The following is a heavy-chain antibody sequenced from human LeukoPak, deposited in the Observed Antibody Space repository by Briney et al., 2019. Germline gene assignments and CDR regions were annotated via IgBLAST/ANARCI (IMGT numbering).Heavy chain of an antibody. CDR3: ARRSDYDILTGYSNSRFDP. J-gene: IGHJ5*02. Sequence: SETLSLTCAVYGESFSGYYRSWIRHPPGQGLEWIGEINHSGSTNNNPTLKSRVTISVDTSKNQFSLKLSSVTAADTAVYYCARRSDYDILTGYSNSRFDPWGQGTLVTVS. CDR2: INHSGST. D-gene: IGHD3-9*01. CDR1: GESFSGYY. V-gene: IGHV4-34*01.